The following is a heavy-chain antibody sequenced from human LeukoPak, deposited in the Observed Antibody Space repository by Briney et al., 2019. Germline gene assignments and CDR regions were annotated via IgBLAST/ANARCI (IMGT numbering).Heavy chain of an antibody. CDR3: AKRRGLELLYYYYMDV. Sequence: GGSLRLSCAASGFTFSDSYMTWVRQAPGKGLEWVSSISSSSNYIYYADSVKGRFTISRDNAKNTPYLQMNSLRAEDTAVYYCAKRRGLELLYYYYMDVWGKGTTVTVSS. J-gene: IGHJ6*03. CDR2: ISSSSNYI. D-gene: IGHD1-7*01. V-gene: IGHV3-21*04. CDR1: GFTFSDSY.